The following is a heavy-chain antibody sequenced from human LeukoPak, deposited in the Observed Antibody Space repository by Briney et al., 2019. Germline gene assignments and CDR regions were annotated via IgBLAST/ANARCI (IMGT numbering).Heavy chain of an antibody. Sequence: GESLKISCKGSGYTFTNCWIGWVRQMPGKGLEWMGIIYPGDSDTRYSASFQGQVTISADKSINTAYLQWSSLKASDTAIYYCARLTRYCSGDSCYFDYWGQGTLVTVSS. CDR1: GYTFTNCW. J-gene: IGHJ4*02. CDR2: IYPGDSDT. D-gene: IGHD2-15*01. V-gene: IGHV5-51*01. CDR3: ARLTRYCSGDSCYFDY.